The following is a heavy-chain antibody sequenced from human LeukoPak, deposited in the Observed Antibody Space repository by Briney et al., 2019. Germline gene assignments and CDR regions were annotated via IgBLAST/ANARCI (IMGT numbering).Heavy chain of an antibody. CDR1: GGSISSYY. CDR3: ARTMVVTRYAFDI. V-gene: IGHV4-59*01. D-gene: IGHD4-23*01. Sequence: SETLSLTCPVYGGSISSYYWSWIRQPPGKGLEWIGYIYYSGSTNYNPSLKSRVTISVDTSKNQFSLKLSSVTAADTAVYYCARTMVVTRYAFDIWGQGTMVTVSS. J-gene: IGHJ3*02. CDR2: IYYSGST.